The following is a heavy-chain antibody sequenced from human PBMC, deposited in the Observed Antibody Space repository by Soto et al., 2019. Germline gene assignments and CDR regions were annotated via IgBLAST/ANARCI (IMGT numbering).Heavy chain of an antibody. CDR1: GYSFTSHW. CDR3: ARGSIAARLYYYGMDV. CDR2: IYPGDSDT. Sequence: PGESLKISCKGSGYSFTSHWIGWVRQMPGKGLEWMGIIYPGDSDTRYSPSFQGQVTISADKSISTAYLQWSSLKASDTAMYYCARGSIAARLYYYGMDVWGQGTTVTVS. J-gene: IGHJ6*02. D-gene: IGHD6-6*01. V-gene: IGHV5-51*01.